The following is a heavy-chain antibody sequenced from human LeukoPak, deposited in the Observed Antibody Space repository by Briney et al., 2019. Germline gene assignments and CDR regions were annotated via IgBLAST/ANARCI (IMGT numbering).Heavy chain of an antibody. J-gene: IGHJ4*02. CDR2: INTNTGNP. CDR1: GYTFTSYA. Sequence: ASVKVSCKASGYTFTSYAMNWVRQAPGQGLEWMRGINTNTGNPTYAQGFTGRFVFSLDTSVSTAYLQISSLKAEDTAVYYCARDDDSSGYYYFFDYWGQGTLVTVSS. D-gene: IGHD3-22*01. CDR3: ARDDDSSGYYYFFDY. V-gene: IGHV7-4-1*02.